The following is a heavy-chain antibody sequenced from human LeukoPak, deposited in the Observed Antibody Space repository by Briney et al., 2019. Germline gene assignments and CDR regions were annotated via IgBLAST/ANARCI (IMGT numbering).Heavy chain of an antibody. J-gene: IGHJ4*02. CDR1: GFTVSSDY. D-gene: IGHD3-10*01. Sequence: GGSLRLSCAASGFTVSSDYMSWVRQAPGKWLEWVSVIYRAGSTHHADFVKGRFIISRDNSKNTLDLQMNNLRAEDTAVYYCARMGLWFGELLGRRDYWGQGTLVTVSS. CDR2: IYRAGST. CDR3: ARMGLWFGELLGRRDY. V-gene: IGHV3-66*01.